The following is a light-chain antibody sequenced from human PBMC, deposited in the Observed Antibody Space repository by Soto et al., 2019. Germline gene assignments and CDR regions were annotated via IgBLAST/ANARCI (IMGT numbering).Light chain of an antibody. CDR1: SSDVGGYNS. J-gene: IGLJ1*01. CDR2: DVS. V-gene: IGLV2-14*03. CDR3: SSYSTGGSYV. Sequence: QSDLTQPASVSGSPGQSIAISCTGTSSDVGGYNSASWYQQHPGKAPKLLIYDVSNRPSGVSNRFSGSKSGNTASLTISGLQAEDEADYYCSSYSTGGSYVFGTGTKLTVL.